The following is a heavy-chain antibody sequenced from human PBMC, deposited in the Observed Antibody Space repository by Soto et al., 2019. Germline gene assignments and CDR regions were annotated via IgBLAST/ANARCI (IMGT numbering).Heavy chain of an antibody. CDR3: AKRYDFWSGHLDY. V-gene: IGHV3-23*01. Sequence: GGSLRLSCAAAGFSFSSYAMSWVRQVPGKGLEWVSSSSGSGGTTYYADSVKGRFTISRDNSKNTLYLQMNSLRAEDTALYYCAKRYDFWSGHLDYWGQGTLVTVS. CDR1: GFSFSSYA. J-gene: IGHJ4*02. CDR2: SSGSGGTT. D-gene: IGHD3-3*01.